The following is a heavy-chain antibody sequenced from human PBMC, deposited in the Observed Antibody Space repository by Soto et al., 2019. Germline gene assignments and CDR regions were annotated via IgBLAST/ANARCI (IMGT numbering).Heavy chain of an antibody. D-gene: IGHD6-13*01. Sequence: DVQLVESGGGLVQPGRSLRLSCAASGFTFDDYAMHWVRQAPGKGLEWVSGISWNSGTIDYADSVKGRFTISTDNAENSLYLQMNSLRAEDTALYYWAKDRSSSWSHGMDVWGQGTTVTVSS. J-gene: IGHJ6*02. CDR3: AKDRSSSWSHGMDV. CDR1: GFTFDDYA. CDR2: ISWNSGTI. V-gene: IGHV3-9*01.